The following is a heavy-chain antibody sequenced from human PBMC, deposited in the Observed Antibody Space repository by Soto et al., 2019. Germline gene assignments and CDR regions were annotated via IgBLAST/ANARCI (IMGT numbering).Heavy chain of an antibody. D-gene: IGHD2-2*01. J-gene: IGHJ6*02. CDR1: GYTFTSYA. CDR2: INAGNGNT. Sequence: SVKVSCKASGYTFTSYAMHWVRQAPGQRLEWMGWINAGNGNTKYSQKFQGRVTITRDTSASTAYMELSSLRSEDTAVYYCARELGYCSSTSCYQNYYGMDVWGQGTTVTVSS. CDR3: ARELGYCSSTSCYQNYYGMDV. V-gene: IGHV1-3*01.